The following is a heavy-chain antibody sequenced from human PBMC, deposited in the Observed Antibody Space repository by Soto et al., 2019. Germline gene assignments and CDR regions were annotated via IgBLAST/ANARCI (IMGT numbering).Heavy chain of an antibody. CDR3: ARDFPDRFGAASHWFDP. V-gene: IGHV3-33*01. J-gene: IGHJ5*02. Sequence: QVQLVESGGGVVQPGRSLRLSCAASGFTFGSYGMHWVRQAPGKGLEWVALIFYDGSNKYYAESVKGRFPISRDNSKNTLFLQMHSLRAEDTAVYYCARDFPDRFGAASHWFDPRGQGTLVTVSS. CDR1: GFTFGSYG. CDR2: IFYDGSNK. D-gene: IGHD6-13*01.